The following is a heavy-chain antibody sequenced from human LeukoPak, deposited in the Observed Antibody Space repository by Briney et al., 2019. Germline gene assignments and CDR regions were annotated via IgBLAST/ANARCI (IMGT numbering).Heavy chain of an antibody. CDR1: GYTFTGYY. CDR2: INSNSGGI. Sequence: ASVKVSCKASGYTFTGYYLHWVRQAPGQGLEWMGWINSNSGGIHYAQKFQGRVSMTRDTSVSTAYMELSRLKSDDTAVYYCARGLENRPDSDYWGQGTLVTVFS. D-gene: IGHD1-1*01. CDR3: ARGLENRPDSDY. J-gene: IGHJ4*02. V-gene: IGHV1-2*02.